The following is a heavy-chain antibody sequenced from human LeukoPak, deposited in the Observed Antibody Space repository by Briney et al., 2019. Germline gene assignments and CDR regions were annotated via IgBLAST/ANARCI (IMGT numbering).Heavy chain of an antibody. J-gene: IGHJ4*02. CDR3: SGAFLAY. CDR2: INRQADGGTT. V-gene: IGHV3-15*01. CDR1: GFTFSDYY. Sequence: GGSLRLSCAASGFTFSDYYMSWIRQAPGKGLEWVGHINRQADGGTTRYAAPVEGRFTISRDDSKNTLYLQMNSLKTEDTAVYYCSGAFLAYWGQGTLVTVSA. D-gene: IGHD2/OR15-2a*01.